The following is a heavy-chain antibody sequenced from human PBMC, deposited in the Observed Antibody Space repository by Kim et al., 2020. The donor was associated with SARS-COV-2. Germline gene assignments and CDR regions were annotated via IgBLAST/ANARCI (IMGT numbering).Heavy chain of an antibody. D-gene: IGHD3-10*01. J-gene: IGHJ3*02. CDR3: ARDFHYYGSGSYSFDAFDI. Sequence: GGSLRPSCAASGFTFSSYWMHWVRQAPGKGLVWVSRINSDGSSTSYADSVKGRFTISRDNAKNTLYLQMNSLRAEDTAVYYCARDFHYYGSGSYSFDAFDIWGQGTMVTVSS. V-gene: IGHV3-74*01. CDR1: GFTFSSYW. CDR2: INSDGSST.